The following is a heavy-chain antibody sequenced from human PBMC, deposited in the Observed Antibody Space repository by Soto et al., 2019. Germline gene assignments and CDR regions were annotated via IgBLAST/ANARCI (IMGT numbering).Heavy chain of an antibody. CDR3: ARGGQRITMIVVVIGAFDI. J-gene: IGHJ3*02. D-gene: IGHD3-22*01. CDR1: GGSISSGGYY. V-gene: IGHV4-31*03. Sequence: PSETLSLTCTVSGGSISSGGYYWSWIRQHPGKGLEWIGYIYYSGSTYYNPSLKSRVTISVDTSKNQFSLKLSSVTAADTAVYYCARGGQRITMIVVVIGAFDIWGQGTMVTVSS. CDR2: IYYSGST.